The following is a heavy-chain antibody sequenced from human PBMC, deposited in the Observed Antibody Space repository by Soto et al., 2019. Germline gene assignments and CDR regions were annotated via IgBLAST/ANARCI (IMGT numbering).Heavy chain of an antibody. CDR2: ISRSSSAM. J-gene: IGHJ4*02. V-gene: IGHV3-48*01. CDR3: VLDYDILTGTTLDY. CDR1: GFTFSDYS. Sequence: GGSLRLSCATSGFTFSDYSMNWVRQAPGKGLEWVSYISRSSSAMYYADSVKGRFTISRDNAKNSLYLQMNGLRAEDTAVYYCVLDYDILTGTTLDYWGQGTLVTVSS. D-gene: IGHD3-9*01.